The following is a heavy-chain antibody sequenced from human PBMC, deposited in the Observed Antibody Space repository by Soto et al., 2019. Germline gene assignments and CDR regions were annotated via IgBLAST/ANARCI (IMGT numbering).Heavy chain of an antibody. CDR3: ARGRYYYDSSGSFSFDI. CDR1: GGTFSSYA. V-gene: IGHV1-69*13. J-gene: IGHJ3*02. CDR2: IIPIFGTA. Sequence: SVKVSCKASGGTFSSYAISWVRQAPGQGLEWMGGIIPIFGTANYAQKFQGRVTITADESTSTAYMELSSLRSEDTAVYYCARGRYYYDSSGSFSFDIWGQGTMVTVSS. D-gene: IGHD3-22*01.